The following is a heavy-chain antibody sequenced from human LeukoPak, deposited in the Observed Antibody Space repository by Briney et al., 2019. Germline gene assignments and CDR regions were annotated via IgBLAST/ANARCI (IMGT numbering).Heavy chain of an antibody. CDR2: IYTSGST. J-gene: IGHJ5*02. V-gene: IGHV4-61*02. D-gene: IGHD3-3*01. Sequence: SQTLSLTCTVSGGSISSGSYYWSWIRQPAGKGLEWIGRIYTSGSTNYNPSLKSRVTISVDTSKNQFSLKLSSVTAADTAVYYCARHYEPYDFWSGRNWFDPGAREPWSPSPQ. CDR1: GGSISSGSYY. CDR3: ARHYEPYDFWSGRNWFDP.